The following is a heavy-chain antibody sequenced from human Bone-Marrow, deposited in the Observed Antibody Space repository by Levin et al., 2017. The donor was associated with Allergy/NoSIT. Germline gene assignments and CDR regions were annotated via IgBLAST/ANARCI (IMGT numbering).Heavy chain of an antibody. CDR3: AHSTDCSSTSGLNWFDP. D-gene: IGHD2-2*01. CDR1: GFSLSTSGVG. V-gene: IGHV2-5*01. Sequence: SGPTLVKPTQTLTLTCTFSGFSLSTSGVGVGWIRQPPGKALEWLALIYWNDDKRYSPSLKSRLTITKDTSKNQVVLTMTNMDPVDTATYYCAHSTDCSSTSGLNWFDPWGQGTLVTVSS. J-gene: IGHJ5*02. CDR2: IYWNDDK.